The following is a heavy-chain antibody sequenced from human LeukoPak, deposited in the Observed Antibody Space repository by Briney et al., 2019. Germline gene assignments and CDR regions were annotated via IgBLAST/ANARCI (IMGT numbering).Heavy chain of an antibody. CDR3: ARERGRGRDSPWFDY. Sequence: GGSLRLSCAASGFTFSFNSMHWVRQGPGKGLVWVSRIKRDGSGATYADSVEGRFTISRDNSKNTLDLQMTGLRAEDTAVYYCARERGRGRDSPWFDYWGQGTLVTVSS. J-gene: IGHJ4*02. D-gene: IGHD1-26*01. V-gene: IGHV3-74*01. CDR1: GFTFSFNS. CDR2: IKRDGSGA.